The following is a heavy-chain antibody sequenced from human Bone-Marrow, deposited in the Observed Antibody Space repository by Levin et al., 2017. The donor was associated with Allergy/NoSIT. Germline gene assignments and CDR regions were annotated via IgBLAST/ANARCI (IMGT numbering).Heavy chain of an antibody. CDR3: ARLAHCGGDCFSGYYGMDV. D-gene: IGHD2-21*02. Sequence: SETLSLTCDVSGDSTSSNNWWSWVRQTPGKGLEWIGEIYPRGNSIFNPSLENRVSISIDNSKNQFSLKLTSVTAADTGVYFCARLAHCGGDCFSGYYGMDVWGPGTTVIVSS. CDR1: GDSTSSNNW. V-gene: IGHV4-4*02. J-gene: IGHJ6*02. CDR2: IYPRGNS.